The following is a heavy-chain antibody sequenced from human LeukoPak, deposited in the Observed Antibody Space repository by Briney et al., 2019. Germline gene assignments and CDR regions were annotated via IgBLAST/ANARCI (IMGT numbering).Heavy chain of an antibody. CDR1: GFTFSTSD. CDR2: IGFAGDT. CDR3: ARARDVDTDAFDI. J-gene: IGHJ3*02. V-gene: IGHV3-13*01. D-gene: IGHD5-18*01. Sequence: GGSLRLSCAASGFTFSTSDMHWVRQPTGRNLEWVSAIGFAGDTYYADSLKGRFTISRENAKNSLYLQMSSLRAGDTAVYYCARARDVDTDAFDIWGQGIMVTVSS.